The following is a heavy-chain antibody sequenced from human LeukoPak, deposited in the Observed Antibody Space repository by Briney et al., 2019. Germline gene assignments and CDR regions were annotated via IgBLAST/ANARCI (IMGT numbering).Heavy chain of an antibody. CDR3: AKMGEGYSSSWYY. V-gene: IGHV3-30*18. J-gene: IGHJ4*02. D-gene: IGHD6-13*01. CDR1: GFTFSSYG. CDR2: ISYDGSNK. Sequence: PGGSLRLSCAASGFTFSSYGMHWVRQAPGKGLEWVAVISYDGSNKYYADSVKGRFTISRDNSKNTLYLQMNSLRAEDTAVYYCAKMGEGYSSSWYYWGQGTLVTVSS.